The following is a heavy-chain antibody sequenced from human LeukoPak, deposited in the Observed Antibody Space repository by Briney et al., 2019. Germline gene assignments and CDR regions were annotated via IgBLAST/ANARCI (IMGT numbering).Heavy chain of an antibody. CDR1: GFTFSSYE. CDR3: ARDLGIAAAGRTP. CDR2: ISSSGSTI. V-gene: IGHV3-48*03. Sequence: PGGSLRLSCAASGFTFSSYEMNWVRQAPGKGLEWVSYISSSGSTIYYADSVKGRFTISRDNAKNSLYLQMNSLRAEDTAVYYCARDLGIAAAGRTPWGQGTLVTVSS. J-gene: IGHJ5*02. D-gene: IGHD6-13*01.